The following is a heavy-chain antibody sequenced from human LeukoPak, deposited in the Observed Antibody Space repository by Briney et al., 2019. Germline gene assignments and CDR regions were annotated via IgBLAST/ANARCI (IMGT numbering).Heavy chain of an antibody. CDR2: IYYSGST. Sequence: PSETLSLTCTVSGGSISSGGYYWSWIRQHPGKGLEWIGYIYYSGSTYYNPSLKSRVTISVDTSKNQFSLKLSSVTAADTAFYYCARDFQWSLDYWGPGILVTVSS. D-gene: IGHD2-15*01. CDR1: GGSISSGGYY. V-gene: IGHV4-31*03. CDR3: ARDFQWSLDY. J-gene: IGHJ4*02.